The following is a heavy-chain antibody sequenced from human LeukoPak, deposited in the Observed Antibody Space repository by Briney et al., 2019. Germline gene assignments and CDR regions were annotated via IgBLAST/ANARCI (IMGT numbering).Heavy chain of an antibody. D-gene: IGHD2-2*01. J-gene: IGHJ5*02. Sequence: PGGSLRLSCAASGFIFSSYTMVWVRQAPGKGLEWVSSIGVRTTSIYYAESVKGRFTISRDDAMNSLYLQMNSLRAEDTAVYYCARDEWKVIPAAAGSFEPWGQGTLVTVSS. V-gene: IGHV3-21*06. CDR2: IGVRTTSI. CDR3: ARDEWKVIPAAAGSFEP. CDR1: GFIFSSYT.